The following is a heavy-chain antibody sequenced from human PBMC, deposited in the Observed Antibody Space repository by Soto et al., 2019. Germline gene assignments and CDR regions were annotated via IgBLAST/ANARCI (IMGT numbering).Heavy chain of an antibody. D-gene: IGHD1-1*01. V-gene: IGHV4-34*01. CDR1: GGFVSSGSYY. CDR2: MSHSGGT. Sequence: QVQLQQWGAGLLKPSETLSLTCAVYGGFVSSGSYYWSWIRQPPGKGLEWIGEMSHSGGTHFNPSRNSRVTISADTSKNQFSLKMSSVTAADTALYYCARVERGTATTVVDAFDIWGPGTMVTVSS. CDR3: ARVERGTATTVVDAFDI. J-gene: IGHJ3*02.